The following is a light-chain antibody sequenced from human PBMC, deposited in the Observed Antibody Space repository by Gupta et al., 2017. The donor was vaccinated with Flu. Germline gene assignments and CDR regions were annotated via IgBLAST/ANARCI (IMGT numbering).Light chain of an antibody. CDR1: CSAVGGGNY. V-gene: IGLV2-11*03. CDR2: DDS. J-gene: IGLJ1*01. Sequence: STSSCSAVGGGNYVFWYHQPPDPTPSLLIYDDSSRVSAVPGGFSGAKYGTTAAVTTSALQAEDEAAYYFRSEAASHTIFVFGSGTKFTVL. CDR3: RSEAASHTIFV.